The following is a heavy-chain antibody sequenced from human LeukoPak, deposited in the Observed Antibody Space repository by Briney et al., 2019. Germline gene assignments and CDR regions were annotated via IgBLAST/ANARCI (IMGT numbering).Heavy chain of an antibody. Sequence: GGSLRLSCAASGFTFSSSSMNWVRQAPGKGLEWVSYISSSSTTIYYADSVKGRFTISRDNAKNSLYLQMNSLRAEDTAVYYCASRGGGGNYYYYMDVWGKGTTVTVSS. CDR1: GFTFSSSS. D-gene: IGHD2-15*01. CDR3: ASRGGGGNYYYYMDV. J-gene: IGHJ6*03. V-gene: IGHV3-48*01. CDR2: ISSSSTTI.